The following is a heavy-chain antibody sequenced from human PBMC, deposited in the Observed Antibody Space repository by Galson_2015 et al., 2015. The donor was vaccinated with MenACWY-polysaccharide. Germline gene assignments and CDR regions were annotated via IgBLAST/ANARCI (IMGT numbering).Heavy chain of an antibody. Sequence: SVKVSCKASGYSFTNYYISWVRQAPGQGLEWMGYVSANNGNTRYAQKLQGRIGMTTDASTSTAYMELRSLTSDDTAIYYCARARDGILWPPNLNLWGQGTLVTVSS. D-gene: IGHD3-10*01. CDR3: ARARDGILWPPNLNL. CDR2: VSANNGNT. J-gene: IGHJ5*02. CDR1: GYSFTNYY. V-gene: IGHV1-18*01.